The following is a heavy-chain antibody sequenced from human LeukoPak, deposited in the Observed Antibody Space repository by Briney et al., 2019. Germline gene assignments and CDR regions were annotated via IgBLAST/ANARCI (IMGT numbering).Heavy chain of an antibody. V-gene: IGHV4-59*01. CDR3: ARNYGSGSYFSYYGMDV. Sequence: SETLSLTCTVSGGSISSYYWSWIRQPPGKGLEWIGYIYYSGSANYNPSLKSRVTISVDTSKNQFSLKLSSVTAADTAVYYCARNYGSGSYFSYYGMDVWGKGTTVTVSS. D-gene: IGHD3-10*01. CDR1: GGSISSYY. CDR2: IYYSGSA. J-gene: IGHJ6*04.